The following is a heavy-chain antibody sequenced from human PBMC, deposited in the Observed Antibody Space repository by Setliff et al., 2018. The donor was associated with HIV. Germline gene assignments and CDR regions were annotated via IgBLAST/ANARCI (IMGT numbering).Heavy chain of an antibody. CDR3: ARLGGICSGGSCTALAYTMDV. J-gene: IGHJ6*02. CDR2: IYPGDSDT. V-gene: IGHV5-51*01. Sequence: GESLKISCKGSGYSFSSYWIGWVRQMPGKGLEWMGIIYPGDSDTRYSPSFQGQVTISADKSISTAYLQCSSRKASDTAMYYCARLGGICSGGSCTALAYTMDVWGQGTTVTVSS. CDR1: GYSFSSYW. D-gene: IGHD2-15*01.